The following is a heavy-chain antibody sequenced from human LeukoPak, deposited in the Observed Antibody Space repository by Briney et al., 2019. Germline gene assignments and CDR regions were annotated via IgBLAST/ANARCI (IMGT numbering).Heavy chain of an antibody. CDR3: ARVREILFDY. Sequence: SETLSLTCTASGGSISSYYWSWIRQPPGKGLEWIGYIYYSGSTNYNPSLKSRVTISVDTSKNQFSLKLSSVTAADTAVYYCARVREILFDYWGQGTLVTVSS. V-gene: IGHV4-59*01. CDR1: GGSISSYY. D-gene: IGHD1-26*01. J-gene: IGHJ4*02. CDR2: IYYSGST.